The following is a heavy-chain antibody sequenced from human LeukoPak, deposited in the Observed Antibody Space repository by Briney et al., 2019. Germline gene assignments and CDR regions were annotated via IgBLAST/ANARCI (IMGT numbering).Heavy chain of an antibody. D-gene: IGHD3-16*01. V-gene: IGHV3-23*01. J-gene: IGHJ5*02. CDR1: GFTFSSYG. CDR3: AKPLLPDYRTWFDP. Sequence: QTWGSLRLSCAASGFTFSSYGMNGVRQAPGKGLEWVSVISGSGGSTSYADSVKGRFTISRDNSKNMLYLQTNSLRAEDTAVYYCAKPLLPDYRTWFDPWGQGTLVTVSS. CDR2: ISGSGGST.